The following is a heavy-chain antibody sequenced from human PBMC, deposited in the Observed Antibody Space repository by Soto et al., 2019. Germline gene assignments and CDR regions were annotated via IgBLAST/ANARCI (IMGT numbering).Heavy chain of an antibody. Sequence: VASVKVSCQAYGYTFTGHYMHWVRQAPGQGPAWMGWINSNSGDTEYAQKFQGRATMTRDTSISTAYMELRGLRYGDTNICYCDRVREAAACSPPDAFDTWGQGTLVTISS. J-gene: IGHJ3*02. CDR2: INSNSGDT. CDR3: DRVREAAACSPPDAFDT. V-gene: IGHV1-2*02. CDR1: GYTFTGHY. D-gene: IGHD6-13*01.